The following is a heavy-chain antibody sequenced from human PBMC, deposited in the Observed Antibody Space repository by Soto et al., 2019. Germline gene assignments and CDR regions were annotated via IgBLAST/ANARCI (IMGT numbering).Heavy chain of an antibody. J-gene: IGHJ6*02. CDR1: VGTSVDGADR. V-gene: IGHV4-30-4*01. D-gene: IGHD6-19*01. CDR3: PRDISARTVADDYYYYGMDV. Sequence: TYTVAVGTSVDGADRWILNHQPPVKGLVWIGYIYYSGSTYYNPSLKRRVTVSVDTSKNQFSLKLSSVTAADTAVYYCPRDISARTVADDYYYYGMDVWGQPITVTVPS. CDR2: IYYSGST.